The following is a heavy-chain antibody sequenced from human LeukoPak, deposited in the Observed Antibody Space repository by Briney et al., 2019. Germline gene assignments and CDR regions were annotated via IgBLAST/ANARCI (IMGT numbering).Heavy chain of an antibody. D-gene: IGHD3/OR15-3a*01. J-gene: IGHJ4*02. CDR1: GGSISSGGYY. CDR3: ARERDGHHY. CDR2: IYTSGST. V-gene: IGHV4-61*02. Sequence: PSQTLSLTCTVSGGSISSGGYYWSWIRQPAGKGLEWIGRIYTSGSTSYNPSLKSRVTMSVDTSKNQFSLKLSSVTAADTAVYYCARERDGHHYRGQGTLVTVSS.